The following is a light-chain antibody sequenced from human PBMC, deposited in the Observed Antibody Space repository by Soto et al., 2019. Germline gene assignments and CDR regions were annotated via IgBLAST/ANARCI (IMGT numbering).Light chain of an antibody. CDR1: QGISNY. J-gene: IGKJ1*01. CDR2: AAS. CDR3: QQYYSFPRT. Sequence: VIWMTQSPSLLSASTGDRVTINCRMSQGISNYLAWYQRKPGKAPELLIYAASTLQSGVPSRFSGSGSGTDFTLTISCLQSEDFATYYCQQYYSFPRTFGQGTKVDI. V-gene: IGKV1D-8*03.